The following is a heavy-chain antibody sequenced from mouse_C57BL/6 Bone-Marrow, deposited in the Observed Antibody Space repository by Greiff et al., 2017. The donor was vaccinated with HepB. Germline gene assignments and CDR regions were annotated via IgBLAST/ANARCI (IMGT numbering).Heavy chain of an antibody. V-gene: IGHV5-17*01. Sequence: EVQGVESGGGLVKPGGSLKLSCAASGFTFSDYGMHWVRLAPEKGLEWVAYISSGSSTIYYADTVKGRFTISRDNAKNTLFLQMTSLRSEDTAMYYCARSIYYHFAYWGQGTLVTVSA. D-gene: IGHD1-1*01. CDR1: GFTFSDYG. CDR2: ISSGSSTI. CDR3: ARSIYYHFAY. J-gene: IGHJ3*01.